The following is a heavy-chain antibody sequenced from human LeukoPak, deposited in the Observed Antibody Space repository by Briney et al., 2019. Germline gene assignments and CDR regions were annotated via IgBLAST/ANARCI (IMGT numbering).Heavy chain of an antibody. Sequence: TGGSLRLSCAASGFTFSSYGMHWARQAPGKGLEWVAVISYDGSNKYYADSVKGRFTISRDNSKNTLYLQMNSLRAEDTAVYYCAKDHYDFWSGYHDYWGQGTLVTVSS. CDR3: AKDHYDFWSGYHDY. V-gene: IGHV3-30*18. CDR2: ISYDGSNK. CDR1: GFTFSSYG. J-gene: IGHJ4*02. D-gene: IGHD3-3*01.